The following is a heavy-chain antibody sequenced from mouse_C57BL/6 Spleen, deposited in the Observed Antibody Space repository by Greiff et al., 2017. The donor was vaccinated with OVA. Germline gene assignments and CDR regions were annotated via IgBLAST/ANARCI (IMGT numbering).Heavy chain of an antibody. V-gene: IGHV1-69*01. CDR1: GYTFTSYW. CDR2: IDPSDSYT. CDR3: ARRRDYDGFLCDY. J-gene: IGHJ2*01. Sequence: QVQLQQPGAELVMPGASVKLSCKASGYTFTSYWMHWVKQRPGQGLEWIGEIDPSDSYTNYNQKFKGKSTLTVDKSSSTAYMQLSSLTSEDSAVDDGARRRDYDGFLCDYWGQGTTVTVSS. D-gene: IGHD2-3*01.